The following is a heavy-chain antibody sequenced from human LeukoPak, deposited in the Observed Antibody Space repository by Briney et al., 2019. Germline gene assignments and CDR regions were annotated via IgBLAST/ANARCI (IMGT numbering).Heavy chain of an antibody. V-gene: IGHV1-18*01. CDR1: GYXFIAYG. J-gene: IGHJ4*02. D-gene: IGHD6-13*01. Sequence: GGSVKVSCKASGYXFIAYGISWVRQAPGQGLEWMGWIRPYNGDTNYAQKFQGRVTMTTDTSTTTAYMELRGLRSDDTAVYYCARAGIAADGIIDYWGQGTLVTVSS. CDR3: ARAGIAADGIIDY. CDR2: IRPYNGDT.